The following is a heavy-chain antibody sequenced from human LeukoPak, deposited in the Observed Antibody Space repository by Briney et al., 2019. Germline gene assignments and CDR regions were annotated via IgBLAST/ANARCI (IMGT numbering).Heavy chain of an antibody. J-gene: IGHJ4*02. D-gene: IGHD4-17*01. Sequence: PGGSLRFSCAASGFTFSSYAMSWVRQAPGKGLEWVAVISYDGSNKYYADSVKGRFTISRDNSKNTLYLQMNSLRAEDTAVYYCAHVSRTTVTHPFDYWGQGTLVTVSS. CDR3: AHVSRTTVTHPFDY. V-gene: IGHV3-30*03. CDR1: GFTFSSYA. CDR2: ISYDGSNK.